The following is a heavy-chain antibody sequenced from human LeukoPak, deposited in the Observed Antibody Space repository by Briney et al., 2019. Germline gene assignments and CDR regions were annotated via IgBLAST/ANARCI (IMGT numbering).Heavy chain of an antibody. CDR2: IYYIGST. Sequence: PSETLSLTCTVSGGSISSGGYYWSWIRQHPGKGLEWIGYIYYIGSTYYNPSLKSRVTISVDTSKNQFSLKLSSVTAADTAVYYCAREVLDILTGYSAFDYWGQGTLVTVSS. J-gene: IGHJ4*02. V-gene: IGHV4-31*03. CDR3: AREVLDILTGYSAFDY. D-gene: IGHD3-9*01. CDR1: GGSISSGGYY.